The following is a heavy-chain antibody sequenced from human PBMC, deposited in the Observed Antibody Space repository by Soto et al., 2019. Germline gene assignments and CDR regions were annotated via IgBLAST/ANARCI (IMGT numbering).Heavy chain of an antibody. CDR2: IYPGDSDT. D-gene: IGHD1-26*01. CDR1: GYSFASHW. CDR3: ARYSGSYWHYLEF. Sequence: PGESLKISCKGSGYSFASHWVAWLRQMPEKGLEWIGTIYPGDSDTKYSSAFRGHVTISADTSVSTAYLQWRSLEATDSAIYYCARYSGSYWHYLEFWGQGTLVTLSS. V-gene: IGHV5-51*01. J-gene: IGHJ4*02.